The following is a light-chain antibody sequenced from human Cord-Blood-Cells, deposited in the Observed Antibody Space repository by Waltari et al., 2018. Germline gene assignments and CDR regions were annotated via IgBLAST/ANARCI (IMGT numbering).Light chain of an antibody. V-gene: IGLV2-23*02. J-gene: IGLJ3*02. CDR1: SSDVGGYNY. CDR3: CSYAGSSTWV. CDR2: DVS. Sequence: QSALTQPASVSGSPGQSITISCTGTSSDVGGYNYVSWYQPHPGKAPKLMIYDVSKRPSGVSNRFSGSKSGNTASLTISGLQAEDEADYYCCSYAGSSTWVFGGGTKLTVL.